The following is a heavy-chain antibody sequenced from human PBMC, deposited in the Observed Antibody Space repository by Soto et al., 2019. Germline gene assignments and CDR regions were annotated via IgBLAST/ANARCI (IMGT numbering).Heavy chain of an antibody. Sequence: QIQLVQSGADVKKPGASVRVSCKASGYTFTDYDIPWVRQAPGQGLEWMGGISAKNGDTNLAQKFRGRVTLTTDTSTGTAYMDLRSLTPDDTAGYYCARDPPETPSDYWGQGTLVTVSS. CDR1: GYTFTDYD. CDR3: ARDPPETPSDY. J-gene: IGHJ4*02. V-gene: IGHV1-18*01. CDR2: ISAKNGDT.